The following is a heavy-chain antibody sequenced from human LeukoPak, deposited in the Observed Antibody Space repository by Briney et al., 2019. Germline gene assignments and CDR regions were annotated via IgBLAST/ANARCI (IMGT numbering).Heavy chain of an antibody. J-gene: IGHJ4*02. CDR2: ISYSGST. D-gene: IGHD3-10*01. V-gene: IGHV4-39*01. CDR3: ARCITMVRGVIRPPDY. Sequence: SETLSLTCSVSGGSVSSDSNYWSWIRQPPGKGLEWIGSISYSGSTYYNPSLKSRVTISVDTSKDQFSLKLSSLTAADTAVYYCARCITMVRGVIRPPDYWGQGTLVTVSS. CDR1: GGSVSSDSNY.